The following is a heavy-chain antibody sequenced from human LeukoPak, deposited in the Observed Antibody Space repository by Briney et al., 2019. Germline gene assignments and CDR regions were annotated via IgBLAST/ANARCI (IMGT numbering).Heavy chain of an antibody. CDR2: IDPNSGGT. D-gene: IGHD6-13*01. V-gene: IGHV1-2*04. CDR3: ARAAAGLEFDY. J-gene: IGHJ4*02. Sequence: ASVKVSCKASGYTFTGYYMHWVRQAPGQGLGWMGWIDPNSGGTNYAQKFQGWVTMTRDTSISTAYMELSRLRSDDTAVYYCARAAAGLEFDYWGQGTLVTVSS. CDR1: GYTFTGYY.